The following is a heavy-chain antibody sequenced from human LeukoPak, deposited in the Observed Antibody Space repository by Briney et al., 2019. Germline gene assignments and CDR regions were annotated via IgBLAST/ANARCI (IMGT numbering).Heavy chain of an antibody. Sequence: SETLSLTCTVSGHSISSGSYWGWIRQPPGKGLEWIGSIHHSGSTYYNPSLKSRVAISVGTSKNHFSLKLSSVTAADTAVYYCARPHCSGGSCFFGNYFDCWGQGTLVTVSS. J-gene: IGHJ4*02. V-gene: IGHV4-38-2*02. CDR1: GHSISSGSY. D-gene: IGHD2-15*01. CDR3: ARPHCSGGSCFFGNYFDC. CDR2: IHHSGST.